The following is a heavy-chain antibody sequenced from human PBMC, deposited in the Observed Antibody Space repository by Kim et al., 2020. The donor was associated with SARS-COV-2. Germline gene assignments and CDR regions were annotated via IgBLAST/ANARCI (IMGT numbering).Heavy chain of an antibody. J-gene: IGHJ4*02. CDR1: GFTFSSYS. V-gene: IGHV3-48*02. Sequence: GGSLRLSCAASGFTFSSYSMNWVRQAPGKGLEWVSYISSSSSTIYYADSVKGRFTISRDNAKNSLYLQMNSLRDEDTAVYYCARDWDSSSWFSFFDYWGQGTLVTVSS. CDR2: ISSSSSTI. D-gene: IGHD6-13*01. CDR3: ARDWDSSSWFSFFDY.